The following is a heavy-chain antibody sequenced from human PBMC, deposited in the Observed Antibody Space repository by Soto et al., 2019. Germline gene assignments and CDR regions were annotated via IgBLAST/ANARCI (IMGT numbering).Heavy chain of an antibody. CDR2: IGTAGDT. D-gene: IGHD3-22*01. V-gene: IGHV3-13*01. Sequence: GGSLRLSCAASGFTFSNYDMHWVRQVTGKGLEWISSIGTAGDTYYVDSVKGRFTISRDNAKNSLYLQMSSLRAEDTAVYYCASDPYDSAGYGAFDIWGQGTMVTVSS. J-gene: IGHJ3*02. CDR3: ASDPYDSAGYGAFDI. CDR1: GFTFSNYD.